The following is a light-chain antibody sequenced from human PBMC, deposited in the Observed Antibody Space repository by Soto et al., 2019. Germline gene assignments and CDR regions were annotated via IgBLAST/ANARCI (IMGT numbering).Light chain of an antibody. V-gene: IGLV2-8*01. Sequence: QSALTQPPSASGSPGQSVTISCTGTSSDVGGYNYVSWYQQHPGKAPKLMIYEVSKRPSGVPDRFSGAKSGNTASLTVSGLQAADEADDYYSCYAGSNNFLVFGGGTKLTVL. CDR2: EVS. CDR1: SSDVGGYNY. CDR3: SCYAGSNNFLV. J-gene: IGLJ2*01.